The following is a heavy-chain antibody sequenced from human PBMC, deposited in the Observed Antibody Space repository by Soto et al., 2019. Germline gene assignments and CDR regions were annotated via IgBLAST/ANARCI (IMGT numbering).Heavy chain of an antibody. CDR2: ISFEGSNK. D-gene: IGHD4-4*01. CDR3: ARDLTDYNYEYKFGF. CDR1: GFTFSYFV. V-gene: IGHV3-30*03. J-gene: IGHJ4*02. Sequence: GGSLRLSCAASGFTFSYFVMHGVRQSPGKGLEWVAVISFEGSNKYFAESVKGRFTISRDDSKNTVYLQMNSLRPEDTAVYFCARDLTDYNYEYKFGFWGQGTLVTVSS.